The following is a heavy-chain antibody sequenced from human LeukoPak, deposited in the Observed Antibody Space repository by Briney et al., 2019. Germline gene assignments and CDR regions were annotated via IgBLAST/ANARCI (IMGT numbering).Heavy chain of an antibody. J-gene: IGHJ1*01. D-gene: IGHD6-13*01. Sequence: SDTLSLTCGVSGYSISRRNWWGWIRQPPGKGLEWIGYIHYSGSAYYNPSLKSRVTMSVDTSKNQFSLKLDSVTAVHSAVYYYASRIYGSSGRYFHHWGQGTLVTVSS. CDR1: GYSISRRNW. CDR3: ASRIYGSSGRYFHH. CDR2: IHYSGSA. V-gene: IGHV4-28*01.